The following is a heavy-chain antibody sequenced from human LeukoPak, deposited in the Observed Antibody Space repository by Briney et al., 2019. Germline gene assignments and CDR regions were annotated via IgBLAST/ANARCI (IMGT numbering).Heavy chain of an antibody. CDR3: ARVGYPRDVDIVASGDYYFDY. D-gene: IGHD5-12*01. J-gene: IGHJ4*02. V-gene: IGHV3-30*04. CDR2: ISYDGSNK. Sequence: GRSLRLSCAASGFTFSSYAMHWVRQAPGKGLEWVVVISYDGSNKYYADSVKGRFTISRDNSKNTLYLQMNSLRAEDTAVYYCARVGYPRDVDIVASGDYYFDYWGQGTLVTVSS. CDR1: GFTFSSYA.